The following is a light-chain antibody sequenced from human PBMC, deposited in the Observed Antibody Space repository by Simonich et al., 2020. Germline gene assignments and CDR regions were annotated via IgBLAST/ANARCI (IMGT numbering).Light chain of an antibody. Sequence: QSALTQPASVSGSPGQSITISCTGTSSDVGGYNYVSWYQQHPGKAPKLLIYDVSKRPSGVSNRFTGSKSGNTGSLTISGLQAEDEADYYCSSYTSSSTWVFGGGTKLTVL. CDR3: SSYTSSSTWV. CDR2: DVS. J-gene: IGLJ3*02. V-gene: IGLV2-14*01. CDR1: SSDVGGYNY.